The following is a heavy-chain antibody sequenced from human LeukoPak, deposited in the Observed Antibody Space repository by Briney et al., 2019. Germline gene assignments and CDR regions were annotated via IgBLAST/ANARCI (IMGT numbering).Heavy chain of an antibody. V-gene: IGHV1-69*04. CDR3: ARDRTPRAALWMATIPSLDY. CDR1: GGTFSSYA. CDR2: IIPILGIA. D-gene: IGHD5-12*01. Sequence: SVKVSCKASGGTFSSYAISWVRQAPGQGLEWMGRIIPILGIANYAQKFQGRVTITADKSTSTAYMELSSLRSEDTAVYYCARDRTPRAALWMATIPSLDYWGQGTLVTVSS. J-gene: IGHJ4*02.